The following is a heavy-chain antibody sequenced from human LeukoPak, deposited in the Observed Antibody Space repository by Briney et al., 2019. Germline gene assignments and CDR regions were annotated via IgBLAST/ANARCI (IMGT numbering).Heavy chain of an antibody. CDR3: ARDYSSSSLDY. D-gene: IGHD6-13*01. CDR2: LSSSSTYI. J-gene: IGHJ4*02. CDR1: GFTFSLYS. V-gene: IGHV3-21*01. Sequence: PGRSLRLSCAASGFTFSLYSMNWVRQAPGKGLEWVSSLSSSSTYIYYADSVKGRFTISRGSAKNSLYLQMNSLSAEDTAVYYCARDYSSSSLDYWGQGTLVTVSS.